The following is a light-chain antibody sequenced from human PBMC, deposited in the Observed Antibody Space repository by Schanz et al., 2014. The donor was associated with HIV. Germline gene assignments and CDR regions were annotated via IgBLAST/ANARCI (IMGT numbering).Light chain of an antibody. CDR1: GTDVGGYNY. J-gene: IGLJ3*02. CDR3: CSYAGSYTFVV. Sequence: QSALTQPPSASGSPGQSVTISCTGTGTDVGGYNYVSWYQHHPGEAPKLIIYEVTKRPSGVPDRFSGSKSGRTASLTVSGLQAEDEADYYCCSYAGSYTFVVFGGGTKLTVL. V-gene: IGLV2-8*01. CDR2: EVT.